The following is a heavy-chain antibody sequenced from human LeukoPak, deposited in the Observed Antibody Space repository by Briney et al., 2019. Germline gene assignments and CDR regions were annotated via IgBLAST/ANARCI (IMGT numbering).Heavy chain of an antibody. CDR2: IYHSGST. D-gene: IGHD3-10*01. CDR1: GGSISSGGYY. Sequence: SQTLSLTCTVSGGSISSGGYYWSWIRQPPGKGLEWIGYIYHSGSTYYNPSLKSRVTISVDRSKNQFSLKLSSVTAADTAVYYCARVSGRLSRLYYFDYWGQGTLVTVSS. J-gene: IGHJ4*02. CDR3: ARVSGRLSRLYYFDY. V-gene: IGHV4-30-2*01.